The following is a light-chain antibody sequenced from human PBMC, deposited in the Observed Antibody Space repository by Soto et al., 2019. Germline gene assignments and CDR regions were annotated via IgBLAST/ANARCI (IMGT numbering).Light chain of an antibody. Sequence: EIVLTQSPGTLSLSPGERATLSCRASQRVSSSYLAWYQQKTGQAPRLLIYGASSRATGIPDRFSGSGSGTDFTLTISRLELEDFAVYYCQQYGSSPRTFGPGTKVDIK. V-gene: IGKV3-20*01. CDR3: QQYGSSPRT. J-gene: IGKJ3*01. CDR1: QRVSSSY. CDR2: GAS.